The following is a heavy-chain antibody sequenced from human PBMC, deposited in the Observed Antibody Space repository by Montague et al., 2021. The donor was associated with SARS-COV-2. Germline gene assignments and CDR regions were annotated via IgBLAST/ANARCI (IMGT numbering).Heavy chain of an antibody. CDR2: VHYSGTT. V-gene: IGHV4-39*01. D-gene: IGHD4-17*01. Sequence: SETLSLTCNVSGRSIRSDSFYWVWIRQPPGRSLEWIGYVHYSGTTFYTPSLKSRLIISADTSKNEFFLEMTSVTAADTAFYYCAIQACDYGDFGDINYYSRFDVWGQGTTVAVSS. J-gene: IGHJ6*02. CDR1: GRSIRSDSFY. CDR3: AIQACDYGDFGDINYYSRFDV.